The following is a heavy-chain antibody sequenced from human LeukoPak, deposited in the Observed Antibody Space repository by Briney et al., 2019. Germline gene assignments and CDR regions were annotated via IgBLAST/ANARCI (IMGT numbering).Heavy chain of an antibody. CDR1: GFTFSDYY. CDR3: ACGSYYVRPLDY. J-gene: IGHJ4*02. V-gene: IGHV3-11*06. CDR2: ISSSSSYI. Sequence: GGSLRLSCAASGFTFSDYYMSWIRQAPGKGLEWVSSISSSSSYIYYADSVKGRFTISRDNAKNSLYLQMNSLRAEDTAVYYCACGSYYVRPLDYWGQGTLVTVSS. D-gene: IGHD1-26*01.